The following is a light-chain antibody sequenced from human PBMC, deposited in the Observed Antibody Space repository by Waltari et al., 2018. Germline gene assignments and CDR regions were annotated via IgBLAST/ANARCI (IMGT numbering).Light chain of an antibody. J-gene: IGLJ3*02. CDR1: SGHNNNA. CDR2: VNSDGRH. CDR3: QTWGTGTWV. V-gene: IGLV4-69*01. Sequence: QPVLTQPPSASASLGASVKLTCTLSSGHNNNAIAWHQQQPEKGPRFLMKVNSDGRHSKGDGIPDRFSGSSSGTEWYLIISSLQSEDEADYYCQTWGTGTWVFGGGTRLNVL.